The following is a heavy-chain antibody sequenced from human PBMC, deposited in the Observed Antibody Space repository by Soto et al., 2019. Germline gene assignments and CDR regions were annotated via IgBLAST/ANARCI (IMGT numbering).Heavy chain of an antibody. CDR2: TYYRSKWFN. CDR3: ASSRHYYDSSGYSDS. D-gene: IGHD3-22*01. CDR1: GDSVSSNSAA. J-gene: IGHJ4*02. Sequence: SQTRSLTCAISGDSVSSNSAAWNWIRQSPSRGLEWLGRTYYRSKWFNDYAVSVKSRITINPDTSKNQFSLQLSSVTPEDTAVYYFASSRHYYDSSGYSDSCGQGILVTVSS. V-gene: IGHV6-1*01.